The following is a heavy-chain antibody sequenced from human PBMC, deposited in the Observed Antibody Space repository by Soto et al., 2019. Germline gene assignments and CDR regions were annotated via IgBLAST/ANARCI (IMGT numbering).Heavy chain of an antibody. CDR3: ARVLRKSTGIFNYYYYGMDV. V-gene: IGHV1-18*04. J-gene: IGHJ6*02. D-gene: IGHD2-2*01. CDR1: GYTITSYG. CDR2: ISAYNGNT. Sequence: AASVKVSCKASGYTITSYGISWVRQAPGQGLEWMGWISAYNGNTNYAQKLQGRVTMTTHTSTSTAYMELRSLRSDDTAVYYCARVLRKSTGIFNYYYYGMDVWGQATTVTVSS.